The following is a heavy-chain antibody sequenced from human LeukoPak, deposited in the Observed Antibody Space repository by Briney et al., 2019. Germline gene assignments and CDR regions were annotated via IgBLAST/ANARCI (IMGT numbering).Heavy chain of an antibody. Sequence: GGSLRLSCAASGFTFSSYAMSWVRQAPGKGLEWVSAISGSGGSTYYADSVKGRFTISRDNSKNTLYLQMNSLRAEDTAVYYCAKDSRRYYYDSSGYYLDYWGQGTLVTVSS. CDR1: GFTFSSYA. CDR2: ISGSGGST. V-gene: IGHV3-23*01. CDR3: AKDSRRYYYDSSGYYLDY. J-gene: IGHJ4*02. D-gene: IGHD3-22*01.